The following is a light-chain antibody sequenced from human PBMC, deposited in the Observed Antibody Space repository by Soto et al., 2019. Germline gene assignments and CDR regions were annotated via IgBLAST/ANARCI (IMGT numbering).Light chain of an antibody. CDR1: SGHSSYT. CDR2: LNSDGSH. Sequence: QSVLTQSPSASASLGASVKLTCTLSSGHSSYTIAWHQQQPETGPRFLMKLNSDGSHNKGDGIPDRFSGSSSGAERYLTISRLQSEDEADYYCQTWGTCMGLFGGGTKLTVL. CDR3: QTWGTCMGL. V-gene: IGLV4-69*01. J-gene: IGLJ2*01.